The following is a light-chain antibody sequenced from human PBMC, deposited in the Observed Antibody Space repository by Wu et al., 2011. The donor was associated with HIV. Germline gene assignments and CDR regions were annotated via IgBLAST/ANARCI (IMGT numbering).Light chain of an antibody. CDR1: QSISNF. J-gene: IGKJ5*01. Sequence: EIVLTQSPVTLSLSPGERATLSCRASQSISNFLGWYQQKSGQAPRLLIYDASNRATGIPARFSGSGSGTDFTLTISSLEPEDFAIYYCQQRVKWPLTFGQGTRLEI. CDR2: DAS. CDR3: QQRVKWPLT. V-gene: IGKV3-11*01.